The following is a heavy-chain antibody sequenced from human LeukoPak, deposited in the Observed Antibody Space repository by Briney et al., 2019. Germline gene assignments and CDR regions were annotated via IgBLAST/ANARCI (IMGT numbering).Heavy chain of an antibody. CDR3: ANLMVPSDY. V-gene: IGHV3-7*01. D-gene: IGHD2-8*01. Sequence: GVYLRLSCSASGFTFSSYWMSWVRQAPGKGLEGVANIKQDGSEKYYVDSVKGRFTISRDNAKNSLYLQMNSLRAEDTAVYYCANLMVPSDYWGQGTLVTVSS. CDR2: IKQDGSEK. CDR1: GFTFSSYW. J-gene: IGHJ4*02.